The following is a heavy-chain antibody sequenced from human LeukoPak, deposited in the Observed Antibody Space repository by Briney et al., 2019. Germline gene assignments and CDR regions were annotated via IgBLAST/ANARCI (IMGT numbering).Heavy chain of an antibody. D-gene: IGHD1-20*01. CDR1: GGSVSSATYY. J-gene: IGHJ3*02. Sequence: SQTLSLTCTVSGGSVSSATYYWGWIRQPPGKGLEWIGSIYRSGDTYYNPPLKSRVTISVDTSKNQFSLKLSSVTAADTAVYYCAREEVTGTTGAFDIWGQGTMVTVSS. CDR2: IYRSGDT. CDR3: AREEVTGTTGAFDI. V-gene: IGHV4-39*07.